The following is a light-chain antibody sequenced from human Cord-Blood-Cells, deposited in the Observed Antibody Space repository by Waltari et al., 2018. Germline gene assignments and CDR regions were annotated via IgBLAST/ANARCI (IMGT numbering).Light chain of an antibody. J-gene: IGKJ1*01. CDR3: QQYYSTPPT. V-gene: IGKV4-1*01. CDR2: WAS. CDR1: QRVLYSSNNKNY. Sequence: IVRTQSPDSLAVSLGERAPINCQSSQRVLYSSNNKNYLAWYQQKPGQPPKLLIYWASTRESGVPDRFSGSGSGTDFTLTISSLRAEDVAVYYCQQYYSTPPTFGQGTKVEIK.